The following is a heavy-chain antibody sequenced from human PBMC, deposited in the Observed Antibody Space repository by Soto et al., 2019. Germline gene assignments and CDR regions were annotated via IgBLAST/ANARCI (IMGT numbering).Heavy chain of an antibody. D-gene: IGHD6-6*01. CDR2: IIPALGAA. J-gene: IGHJ4*02. CDR1: GGTISTYV. CDR3: ARGGQQVVSFDY. V-gene: IGHV1-69*08. Sequence: QVHLVQSGAEVKKPGSSVKVSCKTSGGTISTYVINWVRQAPGQGLEWMGRIIPALGAADYVQKFQDRLTITADKSTSTAYMELSSLRSDDTAVYYCARGGQQVVSFDYWGQGTLVAVSS.